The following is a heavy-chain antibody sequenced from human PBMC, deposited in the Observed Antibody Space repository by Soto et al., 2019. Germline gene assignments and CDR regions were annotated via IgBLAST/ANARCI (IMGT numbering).Heavy chain of an antibody. V-gene: IGHV3-53*01. CDR2: IYSGGST. CDR1: GFTVSSNY. J-gene: IGHJ3*02. CDR3: ARDHSSGRTYAFDI. Sequence: GGSLRLSCAASGFTVSSNYMSWVRQAPGKGLEWVSVIYSGGSTYYADSVKGRFTISRDNSKNTLYLKMNSLRAEDTAVYYCARDHSSGRTYAFDICGQATLVSV. D-gene: IGHD2-15*01.